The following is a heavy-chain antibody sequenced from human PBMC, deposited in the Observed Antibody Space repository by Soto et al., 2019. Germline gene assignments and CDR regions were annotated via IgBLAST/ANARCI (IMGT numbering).Heavy chain of an antibody. CDR1: GFTFSSYA. CDR3: AGAVAGTYYYYGMDV. CDR2: ISGSGGST. D-gene: IGHD6-19*01. Sequence: LRLSCAASGFTFSSYAMSWVRQAPGKGLEWVSAISGSGGSTYYADSVKGRFTISRDNSKNTLYLQMNSLRAEDTAVYYCAGAVAGTYYYYGMDVWGQGTTVTVSS. J-gene: IGHJ6*02. V-gene: IGHV3-23*01.